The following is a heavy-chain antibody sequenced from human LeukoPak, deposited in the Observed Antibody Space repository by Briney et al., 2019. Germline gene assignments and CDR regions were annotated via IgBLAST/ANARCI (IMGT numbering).Heavy chain of an antibody. Sequence: GGSLRLSCAASGFTFTDYWMTWVRQAPGEGLEWVANIKQDGSVKYYVDSVKGRFTISRDNAQNSLYLQMNSLRAEDTAVYYCARDEPDYWGQGTLVTVSS. V-gene: IGHV3-7*01. J-gene: IGHJ4*02. CDR1: GFTFTDYW. CDR3: ARDEPDY. CDR2: IKQDGSVK.